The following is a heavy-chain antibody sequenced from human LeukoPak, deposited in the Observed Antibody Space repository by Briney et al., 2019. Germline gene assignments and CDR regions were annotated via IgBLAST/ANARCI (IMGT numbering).Heavy chain of an antibody. CDR3: ARDCCPAILYDLYYYYYMDV. Sequence: GGSLRLSCAASGFTFSSYAMSWVRQAPGKGLEWASAISGSGGSTYQADSVKGRFTISRDNAKNSLYLQMNSLRAEDTAVYYCARDCCPAILYDLYYYYYMDVWGKGTTVTVSS. CDR2: ISGSGGST. D-gene: IGHD3-3*01. V-gene: IGHV3-23*01. CDR1: GFTFSSYA. J-gene: IGHJ6*03.